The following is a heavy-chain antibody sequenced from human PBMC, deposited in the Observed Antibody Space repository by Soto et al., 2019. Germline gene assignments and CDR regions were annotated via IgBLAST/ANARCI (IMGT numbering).Heavy chain of an antibody. V-gene: IGHV3-30*18. CDR1: GFTFSSHV. J-gene: IGHJ6*02. CDR2: ISYDGSNK. Sequence: GGSLRLSCAASGFTFSSHVMHWVRQAPGKGLEWVAGISYDGSNKYYADSVKGRFTISRDNSKNTLYLQMNTLRAEDTAVYYCAKDQKYSSSYVYYGMDVWGQGTTVTAP. D-gene: IGHD6-6*01. CDR3: AKDQKYSSSYVYYGMDV.